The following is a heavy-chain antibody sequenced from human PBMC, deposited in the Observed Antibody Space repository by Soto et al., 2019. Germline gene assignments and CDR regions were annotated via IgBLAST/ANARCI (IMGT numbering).Heavy chain of an antibody. CDR1: GYSFTSYW. D-gene: IGHD3-22*01. CDR3: ARARGYDSSGYYYNWFDP. V-gene: IGHV5-51*01. Sequence: GESLKISCKGSGYSFTSYWIGWVRQMPGKGLEWMGIIYPGDSDTRYSPSFQGQVTISADKSISTAYLQWSSLKASDTAMYYCARARGYDSSGYYYNWFDPWGQGTLVTVSS. J-gene: IGHJ5*02. CDR2: IYPGDSDT.